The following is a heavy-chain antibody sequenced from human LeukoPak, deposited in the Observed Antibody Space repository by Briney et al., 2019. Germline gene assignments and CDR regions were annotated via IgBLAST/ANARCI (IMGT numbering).Heavy chain of an antibody. V-gene: IGHV3-30*02. Sequence: PGESLRLSCTASGFIFSNYGTEWVGQAPGQGLERVTYIRYDGNNKYYADSVNGLFTISRDNSKNTLYLQMNSLRAEDTAVHYCAKDHSGWELLREFDYWGQGTLVTVSS. D-gene: IGHD1-26*01. CDR3: AKDHSGWELLREFDY. CDR1: GFIFSNYG. J-gene: IGHJ4*02. CDR2: IRYDGNNK.